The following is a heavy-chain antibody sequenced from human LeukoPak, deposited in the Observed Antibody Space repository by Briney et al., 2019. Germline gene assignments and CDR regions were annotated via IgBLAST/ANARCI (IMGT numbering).Heavy chain of an antibody. CDR1: GGSFSGYY. D-gene: IGHD3-3*01. Sequence: SETLSLACAVYGGSFSGYYWSWIRQPPGKGLEWIGKINHSGSTNYNPSLKSRVTISVDTSKNQFSLKLSSVTAADTAVYYCARRFGVARRGYYFDYWGQGTLVTVSS. V-gene: IGHV4-34*01. CDR2: INHSGST. J-gene: IGHJ4*02. CDR3: ARRFGVARRGYYFDY.